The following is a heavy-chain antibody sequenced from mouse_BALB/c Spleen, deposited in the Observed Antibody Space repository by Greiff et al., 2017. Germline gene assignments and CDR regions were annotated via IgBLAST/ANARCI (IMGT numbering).Heavy chain of an antibody. CDR1: GYSITSGYY. V-gene: IGHV3-6*02. J-gene: IGHJ3*01. CDR2: ISYDGSN. CDR3: AREGGNYGLAWFAY. Sequence: EVKLQESGPGLVKPSQSLSLTCSVTGYSITSGYYWNWIRQFPGNKLEWMGYISYDGSNNYNPSLKNRISITRDTSKNQFFLKLNSVTTEDTATYYCAREGGNYGLAWFAYWGQGTLVTVSA. D-gene: IGHD1-2*01.